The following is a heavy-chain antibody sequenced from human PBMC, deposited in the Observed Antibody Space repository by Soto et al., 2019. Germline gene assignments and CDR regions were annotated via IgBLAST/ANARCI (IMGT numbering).Heavy chain of an antibody. CDR3: ARREVTYCYGSGGYYFDY. J-gene: IGHJ4*02. CDR1: GYTFNNYG. D-gene: IGHD3-10*01. CDR2: INTYNGNT. V-gene: IGHV1-18*01. Sequence: ASVKVSCKASGYTFNNYGISWVRQAPGQGFEWMGWINTYNGNTNYQQKFQDRVTLTADTPTSTAYMQLRSLRSDDTAMYYCARREVTYCYGSGGYYFDYWGQGTLVTVSS.